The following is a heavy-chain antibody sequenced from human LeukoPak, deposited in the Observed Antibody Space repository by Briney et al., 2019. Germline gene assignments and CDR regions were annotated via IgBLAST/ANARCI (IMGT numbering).Heavy chain of an antibody. V-gene: IGHV4-59*08. J-gene: IGHJ4*02. CDR3: ARHRAYSSSSPFDY. CDR2: IYYTGST. Sequence: SETLSLTCSVSGGSLSSLYWSWIRQPPGKGLEWIGYIYYTGSTNYNPSPKSRVTMFVDMSKNQFSLRLSSVTAADAAVYYCARHRAYSSSSPFDYWGQGTPVTVSS. CDR1: GGSLSSLY. D-gene: IGHD6-6*01.